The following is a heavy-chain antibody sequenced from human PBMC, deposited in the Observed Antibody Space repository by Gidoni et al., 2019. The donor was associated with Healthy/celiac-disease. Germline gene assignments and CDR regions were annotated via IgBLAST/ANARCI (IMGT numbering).Heavy chain of an antibody. CDR2: ISGSGGST. J-gene: IGHJ5*02. D-gene: IGHD6-6*01. V-gene: IGHV3-23*01. Sequence: EVQLLESGGGLVPPGGSLRPPCAASGFPFSSYAMSWVRQAPGKGLEWVSAISGSGGSTYYADSVKGRFTISRDNSKNTLYLQMNSLRAEDTAVYYCAKGLGAALNWFDPWGQGTLVTVSS. CDR3: AKGLGAALNWFDP. CDR1: GFPFSSYA.